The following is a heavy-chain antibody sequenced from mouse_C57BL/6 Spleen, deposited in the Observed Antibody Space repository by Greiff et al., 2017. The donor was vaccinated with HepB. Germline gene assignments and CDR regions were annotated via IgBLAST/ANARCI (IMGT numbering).Heavy chain of an antibody. CDR1: GFTFSSYA. CDR3: TREGTGTVYFDY. CDR2: ISSGGDYI. Sequence: EVQGVESGEGLVKPGGSLKLSCAASGFTFSSYAMSWVRQTPEKRLEWVAYISSGGDYIYYADTVKGRFTISRDNARNTLYLQMSSLKSEDTAMYYCTREGTGTVYFDYWGQGTTLTVSS. J-gene: IGHJ2*01. V-gene: IGHV5-9-1*02. D-gene: IGHD4-1*01.